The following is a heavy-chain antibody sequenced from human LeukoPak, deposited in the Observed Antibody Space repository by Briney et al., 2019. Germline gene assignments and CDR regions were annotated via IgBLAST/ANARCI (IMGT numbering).Heavy chain of an antibody. Sequence: SETLTLTCTVSGGSISSYYWSWIRQPPGKGLEWIGYFYYSGSTNYNPSLKSRVTIAVDTSKNQFSLRLSSVTVADTAVYYCARGRIQLWLPDYWGQGTLVTVSS. CDR2: FYYSGST. CDR3: ARGRIQLWLPDY. J-gene: IGHJ4*02. CDR1: GGSISSYY. V-gene: IGHV4-59*01. D-gene: IGHD5-18*01.